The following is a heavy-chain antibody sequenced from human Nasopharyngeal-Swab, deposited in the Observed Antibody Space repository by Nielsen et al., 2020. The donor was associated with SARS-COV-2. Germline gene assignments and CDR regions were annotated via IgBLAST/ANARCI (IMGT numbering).Heavy chain of an antibody. CDR3: ARDNFWAFDI. D-gene: IGHD3-3*01. Sequence: GESLKISCAASGFSFSSYPMNWVRQAPGKGTEWISNIRVSTSGTYYADSVQGRFSISRDDAKNLLYLQMNSLSAEDTAVYYCARDNFWAFDIWGQGTMVTVSS. V-gene: IGHV3-48*01. CDR1: GFSFSSYP. CDR2: IRVSTSGT. J-gene: IGHJ3*02.